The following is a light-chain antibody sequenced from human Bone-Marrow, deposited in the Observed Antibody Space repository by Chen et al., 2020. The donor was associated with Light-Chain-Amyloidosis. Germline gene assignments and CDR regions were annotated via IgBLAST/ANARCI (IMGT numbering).Light chain of an antibody. Sequence: SYELTQPPSVSVSPGQTARITCSGDDLPTKYAYWYQQKPGQAPVLVIHRDTERPSGMSERVSGSSSGTTATLTISGVQAEDEADYHCQSADSSDTYEVIFGGGTKLTVL. CDR1: DLPTKY. V-gene: IGLV3-25*03. CDR3: QSADSSDTYEVI. CDR2: RDT. J-gene: IGLJ2*01.